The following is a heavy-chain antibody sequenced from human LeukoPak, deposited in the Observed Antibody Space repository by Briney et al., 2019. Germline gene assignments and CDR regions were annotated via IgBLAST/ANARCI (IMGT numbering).Heavy chain of an antibody. D-gene: IGHD5-18*01. J-gene: IGHJ3*02. CDR1: GVSFSGYY. Sequence: PSETLSLTCAVYGVSFSGYYWSWIRQPPGKGLEWIGEINHSGSTNYNPSLKSRVTISVDTSKNQFSLKLSSVTAADPAVYYCARGSPIQLWADAFDIWGQGTMVTVSS. CDR2: INHSGST. CDR3: ARGSPIQLWADAFDI. V-gene: IGHV4-34*01.